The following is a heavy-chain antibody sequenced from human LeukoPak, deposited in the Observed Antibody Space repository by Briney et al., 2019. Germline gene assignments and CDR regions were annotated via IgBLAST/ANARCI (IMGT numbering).Heavy chain of an antibody. CDR2: ISGSGGST. V-gene: IGHV3-23*01. CDR3: ARVSMKYSSDWEYYFDY. CDR1: GFTVSSYA. Sequence: GGSLRLSCAASGFTVSSYAMSWVRRAPGKGPEWVSGISGSGGSTYYADSVKGRFTISRDNSKNTQYLQMNSLRAEDTAVYYCARVSMKYSSDWEYYFDYWGQGTLVTVSS. J-gene: IGHJ4*02. D-gene: IGHD6-19*01.